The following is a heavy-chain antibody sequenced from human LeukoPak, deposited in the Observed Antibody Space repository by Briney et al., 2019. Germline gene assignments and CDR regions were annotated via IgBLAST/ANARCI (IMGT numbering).Heavy chain of an antibody. CDR3: AREGSSGWSFDY. V-gene: IGHV4-59*01. D-gene: IGHD6-19*01. CDR1: GGSISSYY. Sequence: SSETLSLTCTVSGGSISSYYWSWIRQPPGKGLEWIGYIYYSGSTNYNPSLKSRVTISVDTSKNQFSLKLSSVTAADTAVYYCAREGSSGWSFDYWGQGTLVTVSS. J-gene: IGHJ4*02. CDR2: IYYSGST.